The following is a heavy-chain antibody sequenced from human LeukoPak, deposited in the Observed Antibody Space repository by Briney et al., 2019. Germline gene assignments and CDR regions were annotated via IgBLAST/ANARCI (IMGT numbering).Heavy chain of an antibody. Sequence: GGSLRLSCAASGFTFSSYAMSWVRQAPGKGLEWVSAISGSGGSTYYADSVKGRFTISRDNSKNTLYLQMNSLGAEDTAVYYCAKIWSYQLLIDYWGQGTLVTVSS. CDR3: AKIWSYQLLIDY. J-gene: IGHJ4*02. CDR2: ISGSGGST. V-gene: IGHV3-23*01. D-gene: IGHD2-2*01. CDR1: GFTFSSYA.